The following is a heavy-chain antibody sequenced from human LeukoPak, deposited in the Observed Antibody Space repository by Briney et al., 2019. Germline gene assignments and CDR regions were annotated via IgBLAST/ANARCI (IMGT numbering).Heavy chain of an antibody. V-gene: IGHV1-2*02. Sequence: ASVKVSCKASGYTFTAYYMHCVRQAPGQGLEWMGWINPNTGDTNYAQNFQGRVTMNRDTSISTAYMELSSLRSDDTAVYYCARSADGYTCGHFDFWGQGTLVTVSS. J-gene: IGHJ4*02. CDR2: INPNTGDT. D-gene: IGHD5-18*01. CDR1: GYTFTAYY. CDR3: ARSADGYTCGHFDF.